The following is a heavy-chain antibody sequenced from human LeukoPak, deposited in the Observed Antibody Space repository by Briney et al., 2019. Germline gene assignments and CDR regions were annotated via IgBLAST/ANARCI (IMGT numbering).Heavy chain of an antibody. CDR1: GFTFSNAW. Sequence: GGSLRLSCAASGFTFSNAWMSWVRQAPGKGLEGVGRIKSKTDGGTTDYAAPVKGRFTISRDDSKNTLYLQMNSLRAEDTAVYYCAKAGYDSSGYYFYYFDYWGQGTLVTVSS. J-gene: IGHJ4*02. D-gene: IGHD3-22*01. CDR2: IKSKTDGGTT. V-gene: IGHV3-15*01. CDR3: AKAGYDSSGYYFYYFDY.